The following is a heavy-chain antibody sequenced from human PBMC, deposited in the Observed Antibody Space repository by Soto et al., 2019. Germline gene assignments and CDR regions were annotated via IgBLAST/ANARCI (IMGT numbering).Heavy chain of an antibody. CDR3: ATETRDGYNYGYFDL. D-gene: IGHD2-21*02. CDR2: IIPIYGTS. Sequence: QVQLVQSGAELKKPGSSVKVSCKASGGTFGNFAISWVRQAPGQGPEWVAGIIPIYGTSNYADDFRGRITLSADESTATASLELSSLRSEDTAIYYWATETRDGYNYGYFDLWGRGTQVTVSS. V-gene: IGHV1-69*01. CDR1: GGTFGNFA. J-gene: IGHJ2*01.